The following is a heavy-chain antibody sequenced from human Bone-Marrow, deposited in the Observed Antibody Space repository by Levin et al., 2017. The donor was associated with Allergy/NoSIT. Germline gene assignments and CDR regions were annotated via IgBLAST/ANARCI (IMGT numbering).Heavy chain of an antibody. D-gene: IGHD5-18*01. CDR2: IIPILGIA. J-gene: IGHJ4*02. V-gene: IGHV1-69*04. Sequence: SVKVSCKASGGTFSSYAISWVRQAPGQGLEWMGRIIPILGIANYAQKFQGRVTITADKSTSTAYMELSSLRSEDTAVYYCARGRDSHTAPDYWGQGTLVTVSS. CDR1: GGTFSSYA. CDR3: ARGRDSHTAPDY.